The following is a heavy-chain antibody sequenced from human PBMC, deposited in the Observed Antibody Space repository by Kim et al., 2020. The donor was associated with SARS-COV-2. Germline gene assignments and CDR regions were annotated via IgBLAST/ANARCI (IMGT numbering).Heavy chain of an antibody. CDR3: ARIYGSGSYYPPSHYGMDV. J-gene: IGHJ6*02. CDR2: IYYSGST. V-gene: IGHV4-59*13. Sequence: SETLSLTCTVSGGSISSYYWSWIRQPPGKGLEWIGYIYYSGSTNYNPSLKSRVTISVDTSKNQFSLKLSSVTAADTAVYYCARIYGSGSYYPPSHYGMDVWGQGTTVTVSS. D-gene: IGHD3-10*01. CDR1: GGSISSYY.